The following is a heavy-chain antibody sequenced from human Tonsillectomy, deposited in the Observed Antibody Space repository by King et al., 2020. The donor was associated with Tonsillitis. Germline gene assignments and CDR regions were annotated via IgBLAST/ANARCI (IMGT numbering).Heavy chain of an antibody. CDR3: AKLRNFYNSKWSYFDY. CDR2: ISWNSDSI. V-gene: IGHV3-9*01. Sequence: VQLVESGGGLVQPGRSLRLSCAASGFTFDDNAMHWVRRAPGKGLEWVSGISWNSDSIGYADSVKGRFTISRDNAKNSLYLQMNSLRPEDTALYYCAKLRNFYNSKWSYFDYWGQGTLVTVSS. D-gene: IGHD6-13*01. J-gene: IGHJ4*02. CDR1: GFTFDDNA.